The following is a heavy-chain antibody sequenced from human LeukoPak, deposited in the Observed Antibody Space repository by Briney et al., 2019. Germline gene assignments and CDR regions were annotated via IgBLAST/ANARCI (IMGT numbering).Heavy chain of an antibody. CDR3: ARDSAGWFDP. D-gene: IGHD3-10*01. CDR1: GFTFSSYG. V-gene: IGHV3-33*01. Sequence: PGGSLRLSCAASGFTFSSYGMHWVRQAPGKGLEWVAAIWYDGSNKYYADSVKGRFTISRDNSKNTLYLQMNSLRAEDTAVYYCARDSAGWFDPWGQGTLVTVSS. J-gene: IGHJ5*02. CDR2: IWYDGSNK.